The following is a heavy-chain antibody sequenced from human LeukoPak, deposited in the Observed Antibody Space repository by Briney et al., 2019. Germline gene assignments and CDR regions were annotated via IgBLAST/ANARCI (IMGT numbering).Heavy chain of an antibody. Sequence: ASVKVSCKASGYTFTSYAMNWVRQAPGQGLEWMGWINTNTGNPTYAQGFTGRFVFSLDTSVSTAYLQISSLKAEDTAVYYCARARLEGAGSYSYYYYYYMDVWGKGTTVTVSS. D-gene: IGHD2-15*01. CDR2: INTNTGNP. J-gene: IGHJ6*03. CDR3: ARARLEGAGSYSYYYYYYMDV. V-gene: IGHV7-4-1*02. CDR1: GYTFTSYA.